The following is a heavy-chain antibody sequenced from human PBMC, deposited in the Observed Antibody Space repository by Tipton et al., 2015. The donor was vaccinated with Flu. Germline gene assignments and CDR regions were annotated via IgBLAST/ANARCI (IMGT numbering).Heavy chain of an antibody. Sequence: QLVQSGPEVKRPGASVKVSCKASGYTFASYGISWVRQAPGQGLEWMGIIRPIGATTNYAQKFRGRLTMTRDTSTSTVYMELSSLKSEDTAVYYCARGEKISLSWFGDFDYWGQGTLVTVSS. CDR1: GYTFASYG. D-gene: IGHD3-10*01. CDR2: IRPIGATT. V-gene: IGHV1-46*01. J-gene: IGHJ4*02. CDR3: ARGEKISLSWFGDFDY.